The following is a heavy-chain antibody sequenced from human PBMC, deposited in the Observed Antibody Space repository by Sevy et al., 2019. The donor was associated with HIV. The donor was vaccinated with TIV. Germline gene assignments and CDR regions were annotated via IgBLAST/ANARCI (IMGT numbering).Heavy chain of an antibody. CDR1: GFTFAKYS. CDR3: AREGCTQPHDY. V-gene: IGHV3-23*01. J-gene: IGHJ4*02. CDR2: FSFGCGRI. Sequence: GGSLRLSCAASGFTFAKYSMSWVRQAPGKGLEWVSTFSFGCGRINYADSVKGRFTISRDDSKNTLFLQMNSLRAEDTATYFCAREGCTQPHDYWGQGTLVTVSA. D-gene: IGHD2-8*01.